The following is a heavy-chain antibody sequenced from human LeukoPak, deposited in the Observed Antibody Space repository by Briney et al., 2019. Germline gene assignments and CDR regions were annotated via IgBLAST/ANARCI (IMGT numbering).Heavy chain of an antibody. CDR1: GFTFSSYS. CDR2: IYSGGDT. CDR3: ATRWAFNWAFDY. Sequence: GSLRLSCAASGFTFSSYSMNWVRQAPGKGLEWVSVIYSGGDTYYADSVKGRFTISRDNSKNTLYLQLNSLRPEDTAVYYCATRWAFNWAFDYWGQGTLVTVSS. D-gene: IGHD7-27*01. V-gene: IGHV3-53*01. J-gene: IGHJ4*02.